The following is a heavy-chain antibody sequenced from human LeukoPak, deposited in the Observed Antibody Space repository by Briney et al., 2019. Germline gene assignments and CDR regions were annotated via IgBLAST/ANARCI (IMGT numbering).Heavy chain of an antibody. CDR1: GFTFSSYA. D-gene: IGHD3-10*01. V-gene: IGHV3-23*01. J-gene: IGHJ4*02. CDR2: ISGSGGST. CDR3: AFSYGSGSYCRF. Sequence: GGSLRLSCAASGFTFSSYAMSWVRQAPGKGLEWVSAISGSGGSTYYADSVKGRFTISRNNSKNTLYLQMNSLRAEDTAVYYCAFSYGSGSYCRFWGQGTLVTVSS.